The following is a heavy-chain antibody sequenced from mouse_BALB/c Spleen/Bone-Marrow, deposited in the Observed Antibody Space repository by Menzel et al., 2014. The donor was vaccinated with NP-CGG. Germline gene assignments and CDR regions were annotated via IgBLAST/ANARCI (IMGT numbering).Heavy chain of an antibody. Sequence: QVQLKQSGPGLVAPSQSLSITCTVSGFSLTSYGVHWVRQPPGKGLEWLGVIWAGGSTNYNSALMSRLSISKDNSKSQVFLKMNSLQTDDKAMYYCVRGGGDGYCNWYFDVWGAGTTVTVSS. CDR2: IWAGGST. V-gene: IGHV2-9*02. CDR3: VRGGGDGYCNWYFDV. D-gene: IGHD2-3*01. J-gene: IGHJ1*01. CDR1: GFSLTSYG.